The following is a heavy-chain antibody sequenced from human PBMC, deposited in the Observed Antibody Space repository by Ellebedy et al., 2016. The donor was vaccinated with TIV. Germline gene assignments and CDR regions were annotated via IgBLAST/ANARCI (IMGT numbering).Heavy chain of an antibody. CDR3: ATSYDSSGYYDDDAFDI. V-gene: IGHV4-59*01. CDR1: GGSISTYY. J-gene: IGHJ3*02. Sequence: MPLETLSLTCTVSGGSISTYYWSWTRQPPGKGLEWTGYIYYSGSTKYNPSLKSRVTISVDTSKKQFSLNLSSVTAADTAVYYCATSYDSSGYYDDDAFDIWGQGTMVTVSS. D-gene: IGHD3-22*01. CDR2: IYYSGST.